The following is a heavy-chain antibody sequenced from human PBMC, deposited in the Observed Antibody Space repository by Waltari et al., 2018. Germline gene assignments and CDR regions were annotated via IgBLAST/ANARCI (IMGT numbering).Heavy chain of an antibody. J-gene: IGHJ4*02. CDR1: GGSISSYY. Sequence: QVQLQESGPGLVKPSETLSLTCTVSGGSISSYYWSWIRQPPGKGLEWIGYIYYSGSTNYNPSRKSRVTISVDTSKNQFSLKLSSVTAADTAVYYCARGGESPAHNWGQGTLVTVSS. CDR3: ARGGESPAHN. D-gene: IGHD6-25*01. CDR2: IYYSGST. V-gene: IGHV4-59*01.